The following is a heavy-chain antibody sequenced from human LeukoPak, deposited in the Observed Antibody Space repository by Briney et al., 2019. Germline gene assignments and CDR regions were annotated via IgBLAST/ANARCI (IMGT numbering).Heavy chain of an antibody. CDR1: GFTVSSNY. CDR2: IYSGGST. J-gene: IGHJ4*02. V-gene: IGHV3-66*02. CDR3: ARARDFWSGQFDY. Sequence: PGGSLRLSCAASGFTVSSNYMSWVRQAPGKGLEWVSVIYSGGSTYYADPVKGRFTISRDNSKNTLYLQMNSLRAEDTAVYYCARARDFWSGQFDYWGQGTLVTVSS. D-gene: IGHD3-3*01.